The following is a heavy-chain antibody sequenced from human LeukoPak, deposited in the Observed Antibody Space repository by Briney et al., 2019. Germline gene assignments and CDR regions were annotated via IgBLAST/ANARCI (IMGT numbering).Heavy chain of an antibody. J-gene: IGHJ4*02. D-gene: IGHD5-18*01. V-gene: IGHV3-21*01. CDR2: ISSTGSAK. CDR3: AKERRGYSYGYIDY. Sequence: SGGSLRLSCAASGFTFSTYNMNWVRQAPGKGLEWVSSISSTGSAKYYADSVRGRFTISRDKANHSLYLQMNSLRAEDTAVYYCAKERRGYSYGYIDYWGQGSLVSVSS. CDR1: GFTFSTYN.